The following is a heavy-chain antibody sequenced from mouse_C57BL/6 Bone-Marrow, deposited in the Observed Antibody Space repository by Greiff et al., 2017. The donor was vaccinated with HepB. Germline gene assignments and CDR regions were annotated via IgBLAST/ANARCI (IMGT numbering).Heavy chain of an antibody. CDR3: TTCWDYFDY. J-gene: IGHJ2*01. D-gene: IGHD4-1*01. Sequence: EVKLQQSGAELVRPGASVKLSCTASGFNIKDDYMHWVKQRPEQGLEWIGWIEPENGDTEYASKFQGKATITADTSSNTAYLQLSSLTSEATAVYYCTTCWDYFDYWGQGTTLTVSS. CDR2: IEPENGDT. V-gene: IGHV14-4*01. CDR1: GFNIKDDY.